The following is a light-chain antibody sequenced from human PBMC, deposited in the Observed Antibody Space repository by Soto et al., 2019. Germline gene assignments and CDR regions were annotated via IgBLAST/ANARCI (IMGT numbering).Light chain of an antibody. J-gene: IGKJ1*01. CDR3: QQRSNWPPTWT. CDR1: QSVSSY. Sequence: EIVLTQSPATLSLSPGERATLSCRASQSVSSYLAWYQQKPGQAPRLLIYDASNRATGIPARFSGSGSGTDVTLTISSLEPEDFAVYSCQQRSNWPPTWTFGQGTKVEIK. CDR2: DAS. V-gene: IGKV3-11*01.